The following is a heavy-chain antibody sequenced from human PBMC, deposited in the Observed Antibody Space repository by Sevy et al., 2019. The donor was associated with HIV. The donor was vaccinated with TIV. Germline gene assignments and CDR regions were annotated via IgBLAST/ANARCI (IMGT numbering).Heavy chain of an antibody. J-gene: IGHJ5*02. CDR1: GGSISRNSHY. D-gene: IGHD3-3*01. V-gene: IGHV4-39*01. CDR3: ATHALSITIFGVVTRNWFDP. Sequence: SETLSLTCTVSGGSISRNSHYWGWLRQPPGKGLEWIGSIYYSGSTYYNPSLKSQVTISGDTSKNQFSLKLSSVTAAETGVHYCATHALSITIFGVVTRNWFDPWGQGTLVTVSS. CDR2: IYYSGST.